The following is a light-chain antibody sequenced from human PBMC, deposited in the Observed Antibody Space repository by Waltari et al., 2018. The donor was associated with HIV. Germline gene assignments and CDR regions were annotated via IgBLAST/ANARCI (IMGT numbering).Light chain of an antibody. CDR3: QSYDSSLSWV. CDR1: SSHIGAGYD. J-gene: IGLJ3*02. Sequence: QSVLTQPPSVSGAPGQRVTISCTGSSSHIGAGYDVHWYQQLPGTAPKLLIYGNCNRPSGVPDRFSGSKSGTSASLAITGLQAEDEADYYCQSYDSSLSWVFGGGTKLTVL. V-gene: IGLV1-40*01. CDR2: GNC.